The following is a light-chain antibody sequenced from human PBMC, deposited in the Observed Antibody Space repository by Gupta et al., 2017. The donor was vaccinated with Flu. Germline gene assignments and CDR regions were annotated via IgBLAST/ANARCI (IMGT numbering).Light chain of an antibody. J-gene: IGKJ5*01. CDR2: AAS. CDR3: HQNGGKPSII. V-gene: IGKV3-20*01. CDR1: ESISNSF. Sequence: EIVLKQSPGTLSLSPGERATLSCRASESISNSFLVWYKQKPGQAPRLLIYAASSRDTGIPDRFSGSGYGTDFSLTISRREPEDFAVYYCHQNGGKPSIIFGQGTRLEIK.